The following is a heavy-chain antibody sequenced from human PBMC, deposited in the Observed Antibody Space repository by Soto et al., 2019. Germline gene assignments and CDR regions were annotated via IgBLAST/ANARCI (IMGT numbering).Heavy chain of an antibody. CDR2: INPNSGGT. CDR3: ASAAVTGTAGLDF. CDR1: CYTFTSGFY. J-gene: IGHJ4*02. Sequence: VASVKVSCKASCYTFTSGFYMHLVRQAPGQGLEWMVWINPNSGGTKSAEKFQGRVTMTRDTSISTAYMELSRLTSDDTAVYYCASAAVTGTAGLDFWGQGTQVTVLL. V-gene: IGHV1-2*02. D-gene: IGHD6-19*01.